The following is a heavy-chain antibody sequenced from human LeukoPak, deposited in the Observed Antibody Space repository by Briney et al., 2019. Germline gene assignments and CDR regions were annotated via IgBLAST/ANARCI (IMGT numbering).Heavy chain of an antibody. CDR1: GGSISTGTYY. Sequence: SETLSLTCTVSGGSISTGTYYWSWIRQPAGKGLEWIGRIYTSGSTNYNPSLKSRVTISVDTSKNQFSLKLNSVTAADTAVYYCARGDYYGSGSSYNSAFDIWGQGTMVTVSS. CDR2: IYTSGST. V-gene: IGHV4-61*02. D-gene: IGHD3-10*01. J-gene: IGHJ3*02. CDR3: ARGDYYGSGSSYNSAFDI.